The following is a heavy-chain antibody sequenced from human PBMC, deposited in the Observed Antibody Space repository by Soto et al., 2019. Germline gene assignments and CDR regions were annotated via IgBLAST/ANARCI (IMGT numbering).Heavy chain of an antibody. Sequence: PGESLNISCKGSGYSFTSYWIGWVRQMPGKGLEWMGIIYPGDSDTRYSPSFQGQVTISADKSISTAYLQWSSLKASDTAMYYCARQALDSLDSSSPLDYWGQGTLVTVSS. J-gene: IGHJ4*02. CDR1: GYSFTSYW. D-gene: IGHD6-6*01. CDR3: ARQALDSLDSSSPLDY. CDR2: IYPGDSDT. V-gene: IGHV5-51*01.